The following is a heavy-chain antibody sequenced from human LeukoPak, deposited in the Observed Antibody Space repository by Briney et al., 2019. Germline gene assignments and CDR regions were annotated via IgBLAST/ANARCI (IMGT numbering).Heavy chain of an antibody. V-gene: IGHV3-7*05. Sequence: PGGSLRLSCTASTLTLNNYWMSWVRQAPGKGLEWVANIKQDGSEKYHVDSVKGRFTIPRDNAKNSLYLQMNSLRVEDTAWYYCAKKTYYYDTSNLGWFDPWGQGTLVTVSS. CDR2: IKQDGSEK. J-gene: IGHJ5*02. CDR3: AKKTYYYDTSNLGWFDP. D-gene: IGHD3-22*01. CDR1: TLTLNNYW.